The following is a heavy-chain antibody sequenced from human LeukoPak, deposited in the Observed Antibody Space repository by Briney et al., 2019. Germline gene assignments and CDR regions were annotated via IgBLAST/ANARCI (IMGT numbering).Heavy chain of an antibody. CDR1: GGSISSGSYY. J-gene: IGHJ4*02. CDR2: IYPSGST. Sequence: PSQTLSLTCTVSGGSISSGSYYWSWIRQPAGKGLEWIGRIYPSGSTNSNPSLKSRVTISVDTSKNQFSLKLSSVTAADTAVYYCARGGMITFGGVIVENWGQGTLVTVSS. D-gene: IGHD3-16*02. CDR3: ARGGMITFGGVIVEN. V-gene: IGHV4-61*02.